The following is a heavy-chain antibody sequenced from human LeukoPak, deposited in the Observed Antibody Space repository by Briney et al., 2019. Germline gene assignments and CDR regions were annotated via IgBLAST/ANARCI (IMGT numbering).Heavy chain of an antibody. D-gene: IGHD3-22*01. CDR1: RFTFSSYE. Sequence: PGGSLRLSCGASRFTFSSYEMNWVRQAPGKGLEWVSYISSSGGSKYYADSVEGRFTISRDNGKNSLYLQMNSLRAEDTAVYYCARGGYYDSSGYYIFDYWGQGTLVTVSS. V-gene: IGHV3-48*03. CDR3: ARGGYYDSSGYYIFDY. CDR2: ISSSGGSK. J-gene: IGHJ4*02.